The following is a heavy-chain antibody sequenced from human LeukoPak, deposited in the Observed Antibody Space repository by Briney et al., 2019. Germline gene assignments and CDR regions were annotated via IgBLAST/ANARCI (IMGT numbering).Heavy chain of an antibody. CDR2: ISSSSSYI. D-gene: IGHD3-22*01. J-gene: IGHJ3*02. Sequence: PGGSLRLSCAASGFTFSSYSMNWVRQAPGKGLEWASSISSSSSYIYYADSVKGRFTISRDNAKNSLYLQMNSLRAEDTAVYYCARDRDDSSGPDAFDIWGQGTMVTVSS. V-gene: IGHV3-21*01. CDR3: ARDRDDSSGPDAFDI. CDR1: GFTFSSYS.